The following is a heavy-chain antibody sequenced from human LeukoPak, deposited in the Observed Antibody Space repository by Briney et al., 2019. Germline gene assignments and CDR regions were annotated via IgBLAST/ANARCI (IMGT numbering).Heavy chain of an antibody. D-gene: IGHD1-14*01. CDR3: ARGVEPLAANTLAY. CDR1: GFTVITND. J-gene: IGHJ4*02. V-gene: IGHV3-53*01. Sequence: GGSLRLSCAASGFTVITNDMTWVRRAPGKGLEWVSVLYSDGNTKYADSVQGRFTISRDNSKNTLYLEVNSLSPDDTAVYYCARGVEPLAANTLAYWGQGTLVTVSS. CDR2: LYSDGNT.